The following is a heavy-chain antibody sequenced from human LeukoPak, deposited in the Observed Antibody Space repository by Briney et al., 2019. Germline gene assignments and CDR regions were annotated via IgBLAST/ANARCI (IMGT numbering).Heavy chain of an antibody. Sequence: GGSLRLSCAASGFTFSNYVMSWVRQAPGKGLEWVAALTSSSDTTYYGDSVKGRFTISRDNSKNTLYLQMNSLRAEDTAVYYCARALRYCSSTSCIDVFDIWGQGTMVTVSS. J-gene: IGHJ3*02. D-gene: IGHD2-2*01. CDR3: ARALRYCSSTSCIDVFDI. CDR2: LTSSSDTT. CDR1: GFTFSNYV. V-gene: IGHV3-23*01.